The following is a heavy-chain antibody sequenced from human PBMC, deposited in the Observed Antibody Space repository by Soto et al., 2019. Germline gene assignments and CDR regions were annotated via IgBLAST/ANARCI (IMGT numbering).Heavy chain of an antibody. CDR1: GGSISSGGYY. CDR3: ARNGYCSRDACSYGVDV. J-gene: IGHJ6*02. CDR2: TSSSGSTT. Sequence: QVQLQESGPGLVKPSQTLSLTCTVSGGSISSGGYYWSWIRQHPGKGLEWVSYTSSSGSTTYYADSVKGRFTVCRDNAKASLWLKGNSLRADDTAVYYCARNGYCSRDACSYGVDVWGQGTTVTVSS. D-gene: IGHD2-15*01. V-gene: IGHV3-11*01.